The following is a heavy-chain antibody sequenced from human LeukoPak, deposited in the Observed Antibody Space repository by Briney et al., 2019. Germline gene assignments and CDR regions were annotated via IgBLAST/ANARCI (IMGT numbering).Heavy chain of an antibody. D-gene: IGHD4-17*01. Sequence: PSETLSLTCAVSGGSISSSNWWSWVRQPPGKGLEWIGEIYHSGSTNYNPSLKSRVTISVDKSKNQFSLKLSSVTAADTAVYYCARVLYGDYDSAWFDPWGQGTLVTVSS. J-gene: IGHJ5*02. CDR1: GGSISSSNW. V-gene: IGHV4-4*02. CDR3: ARVLYGDYDSAWFDP. CDR2: IYHSGST.